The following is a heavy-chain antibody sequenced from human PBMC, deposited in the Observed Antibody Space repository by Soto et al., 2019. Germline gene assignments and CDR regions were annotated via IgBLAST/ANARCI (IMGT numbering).Heavy chain of an antibody. V-gene: IGHV2-70*11. CDR1: GFSLSTSGMC. CDR2: IDWDDDK. J-gene: IGHJ3*02. Sequence: SGPTLVNPTQTLTLTCTLSGFSLSTSGMCVSWIRQPPGKALEWLARIDWDDDKYYSTSLKTRLTISKDTSKNQVVLTMTNMDPVDTATYYCARVRITVTTTDAFDIWGQGTMVTVSS. CDR3: ARVRITVTTTDAFDI. D-gene: IGHD4-17*01.